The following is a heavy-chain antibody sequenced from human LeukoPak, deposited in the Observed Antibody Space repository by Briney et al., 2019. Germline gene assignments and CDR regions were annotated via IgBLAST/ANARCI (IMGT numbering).Heavy chain of an antibody. V-gene: IGHV4-39*01. Sequence: SETLSLTCTVSGGSISSSSYYWGWIRQPPGKGLEWIGSIYYSGSTYYNPSLKSRVTISVDTSKNQFSLKLSSVTAADTAVYYCARARLAYCGGDCSKYNWFDPWGQGTLVTVSS. J-gene: IGHJ5*02. CDR2: IYYSGST. CDR1: GGSISSSSYY. D-gene: IGHD2-21*02. CDR3: ARARLAYCGGDCSKYNWFDP.